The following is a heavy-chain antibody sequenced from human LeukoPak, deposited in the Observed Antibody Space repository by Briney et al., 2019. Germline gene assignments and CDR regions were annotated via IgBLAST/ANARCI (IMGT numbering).Heavy chain of an antibody. D-gene: IGHD3-3*01. CDR2: MNPNSGNT. CDR3: ARGYRTTYYDFWSGYYAGSEAFDI. CDR1: GYTFTSYD. V-gene: IGHV1-8*01. J-gene: IGHJ3*02. Sequence: ASVKVSCKASGYTFTSYDINWVRQATGQGLEWMGWMNPNSGNTGYAQKFQGRVTMTRNNSISTAYMELSSLRSEDTAVYYCARGYRTTYYDFWSGYYAGSEAFDIWGQGTMVTVSS.